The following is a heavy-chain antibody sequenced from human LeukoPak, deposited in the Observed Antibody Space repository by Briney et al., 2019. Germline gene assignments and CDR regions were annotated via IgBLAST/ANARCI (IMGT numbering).Heavy chain of an antibody. CDR1: GGSFSGYS. V-gene: IGHV4-34*01. CDR3: ARDVTGSASDF. CDR2: INHSGST. D-gene: IGHD1-20*01. J-gene: IGHJ4*02. Sequence: PSETLSLTCAVYGGSFSGYSWSWIRQPPGKGLEWIGEINHSGSTNYNPSLKSRVTISVDTSKHQFSLKLNSVTAADTAVYYCARDVTGSASDFWGQGTLVTVSS.